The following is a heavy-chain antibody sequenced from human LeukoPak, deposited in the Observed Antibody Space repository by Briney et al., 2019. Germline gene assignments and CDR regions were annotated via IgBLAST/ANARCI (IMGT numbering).Heavy chain of an antibody. CDR3: ARGLWFGEFGYDY. J-gene: IGHJ4*02. Sequence: GGSLRLSCAASGFTFNSYTMNWVRQAPGKGLEWVSSISTSSSYIYYADSVKGRFTISRDNAKNSLFLQMNSLKAEDTAVYYCARGLWFGEFGYDYWGQGTLVSVSS. CDR2: ISTSSSYI. CDR1: GFTFNSYT. V-gene: IGHV3-21*01. D-gene: IGHD3-10*01.